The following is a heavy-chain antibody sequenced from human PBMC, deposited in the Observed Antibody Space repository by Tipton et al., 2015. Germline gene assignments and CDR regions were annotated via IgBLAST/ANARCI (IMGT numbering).Heavy chain of an antibody. CDR3: ARRGSGWYSLYFDY. V-gene: IGHV5-51*01. CDR1: GDSFSNYW. Sequence: QLVQSGAEVKKPGESLKISCKGSGDSFSNYWIGWVRRMPENGLEWMGLIYPGDSDTKYSPSFQGQVTISADKSISTAYLQWSSLKASDTAVYYCARRGSGWYSLYFDYWGQGTLVTVSS. CDR2: IYPGDSDT. J-gene: IGHJ4*02. D-gene: IGHD6-19*01.